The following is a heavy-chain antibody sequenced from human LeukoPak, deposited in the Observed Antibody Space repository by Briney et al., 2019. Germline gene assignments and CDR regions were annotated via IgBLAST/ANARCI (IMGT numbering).Heavy chain of an antibody. CDR3: ARDRPDPPRDSSSGLWYFDL. CDR1: GFTFTSYS. D-gene: IGHD6-13*01. V-gene: IGHV3-21*01. Sequence: PGGSLRLSRAPSGFTFTSYSINWVRQAPGKGLGRVSSISGSGIYIYYADSVKGRFTISRDNGKVSLYLQTNSLRSEDTAVYDCARDRPDPPRDSSSGLWYFDLWGRGTLVTVSS. J-gene: IGHJ2*01. CDR2: ISGSGIYI.